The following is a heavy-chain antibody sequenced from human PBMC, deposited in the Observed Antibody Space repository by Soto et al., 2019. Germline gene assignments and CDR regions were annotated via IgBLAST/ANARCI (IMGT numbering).Heavy chain of an antibody. Sequence: GGSLRLSCAASGFTFSSYWMSWVRQAPGKGLEWVANIKEDGSDKYYVDSVKGRFAISRDNAKNSLYLQINSLRAEDTAVYFCARVAYFNGWIFDYWGQGPLVIVSS. D-gene: IGHD6-19*01. CDR3: ARVAYFNGWIFDY. CDR2: IKEDGSDK. V-gene: IGHV3-7*01. J-gene: IGHJ4*01. CDR1: GFTFSSYW.